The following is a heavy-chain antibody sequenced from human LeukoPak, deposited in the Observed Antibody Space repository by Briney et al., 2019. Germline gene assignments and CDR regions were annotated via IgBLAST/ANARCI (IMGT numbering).Heavy chain of an antibody. J-gene: IGHJ4*02. Sequence: SETPSPPSTVSGGSISSYYWSWIGQPPGKGLEWIGYIYYSGSTNYNPSLKSRVTISVDTSKNQFSLKLSSVTAADTAVYYCARGWYRSSWYLFDYMRKRTMVTVSS. CDR2: IYYSGST. CDR3: ARGWYRSSWYLFDY. D-gene: IGHD6-13*01. V-gene: IGHV4-59*01. CDR1: GGSISSYY.